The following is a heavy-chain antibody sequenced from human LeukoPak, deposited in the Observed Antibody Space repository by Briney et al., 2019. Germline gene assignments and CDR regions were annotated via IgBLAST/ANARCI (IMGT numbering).Heavy chain of an antibody. J-gene: IGHJ4*02. Sequence: NASETLSLTCTVSGGSISSYYWSWIRQPPGKGLEWIGYIYYSGSTNYNPSLKSRVTISVDTSKNQFSLKLSSVTAADTAVYYCARHGSGSYYTYWGQGTLVTVSS. V-gene: IGHV4-59*01. CDR2: IYYSGST. CDR3: ARHGSGSYYTY. CDR1: GGSISSYY. D-gene: IGHD3-10*01.